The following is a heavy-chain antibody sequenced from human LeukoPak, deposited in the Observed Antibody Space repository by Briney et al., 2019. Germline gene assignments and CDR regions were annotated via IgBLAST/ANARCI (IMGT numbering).Heavy chain of an antibody. Sequence: GGSLRLSCAASGFTFSNYALHWIRQAPGKGLEYVSAISSNGDATFYANSVKGRFTISRDNSKNTLYLQMGSLRAEDMAVYYCVRVGNYREFDYWGQGTLVTVSS. CDR3: VRVGNYREFDY. J-gene: IGHJ4*02. CDR1: GFTFSNYA. CDR2: ISSNGDAT. D-gene: IGHD1-7*01. V-gene: IGHV3-64*01.